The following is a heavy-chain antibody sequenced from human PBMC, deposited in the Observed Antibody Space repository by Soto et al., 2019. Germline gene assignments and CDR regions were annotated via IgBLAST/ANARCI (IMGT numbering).Heavy chain of an antibody. J-gene: IGHJ1*01. CDR2: IIPILGIA. CDR1: GSTFTKYT. V-gene: IGHV1-69*04. CDR3: ARDSGLGFCSGGSCFEYFLY. Sequence: ASVKVSCKASGSTFTKYTISWVRQAPGQRLEWMGRIIPILGIANYAQKFQGRVTITADKSTSTAYMELSSLRSEDTAVYYCARDSGLGFCSGGSCFEYFLYWSQDTL. D-gene: IGHD2-15*01.